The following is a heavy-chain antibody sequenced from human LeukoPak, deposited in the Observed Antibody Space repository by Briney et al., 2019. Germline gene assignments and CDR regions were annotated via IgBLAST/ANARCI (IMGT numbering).Heavy chain of an antibody. CDR1: GFTFSSYT. J-gene: IGHJ6*03. CDR2: IGSSSTYI. CDR3: ARIGFVSSGWEYYYYYMDV. D-gene: IGHD1-26*01. Sequence: GGSLRLSCAASGFTFSSYTMNWVRQAPGKGLEWVSSIGSSSTYIYYADSVKGRFIISRDNAKNSLFLQMNSLRAEDTAVYYCARIGFVSSGWEYYYYYMDVWGKGTTVTVSS. V-gene: IGHV3-21*01.